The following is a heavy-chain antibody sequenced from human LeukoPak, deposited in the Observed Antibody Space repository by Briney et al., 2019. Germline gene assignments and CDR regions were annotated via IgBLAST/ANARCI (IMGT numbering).Heavy chain of an antibody. D-gene: IGHD6-13*01. CDR3: ARRPYSSSWYYFDY. J-gene: IGHJ4*02. CDR1: GFTFSDYY. CDR2: INSSGSTI. Sequence: PGGSLRLSCAASGFTFSDYYMSWIRQAPGKGLEWVSYINSSGSTIYYADSVKGRFTISRDNAKNSLYLQMSSLRVEDTAVYYCARRPYSSSWYYFDYWGQGTLVAVSS. V-gene: IGHV3-11*04.